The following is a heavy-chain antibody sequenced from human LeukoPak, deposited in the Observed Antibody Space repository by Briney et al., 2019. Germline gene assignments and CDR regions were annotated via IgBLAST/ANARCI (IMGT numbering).Heavy chain of an antibody. CDR3: ASRRSSSWYEDY. Sequence: SVKVSCKASGGTFSSYAISWVRQAPGQGLEWMGGIIPIFGTANYAQKFQGRVTITTDESTSTAYMGLSSLRSEDTAVYYCASRRSSSWYEDYWGQGTLVTVSS. J-gene: IGHJ4*02. D-gene: IGHD6-13*01. CDR2: IIPIFGTA. V-gene: IGHV1-69*05. CDR1: GGTFSSYA.